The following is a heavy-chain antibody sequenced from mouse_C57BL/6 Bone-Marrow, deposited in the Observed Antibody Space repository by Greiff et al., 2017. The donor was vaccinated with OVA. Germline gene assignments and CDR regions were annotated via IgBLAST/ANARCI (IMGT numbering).Heavy chain of an antibody. CDR3: AWGDDYDAALYAMDY. D-gene: IGHD2-4*01. CDR1: GYTFTSYW. J-gene: IGHJ4*01. Sequence: QVQLQQPGAELVKPGASVKLSCKASGYTFTSYWMHWVKQRPGHGLEWIGMIHPNSGSTNYNEKFKSKATLTVAKSSSTAYMQLSSLTSENSAVYDCAWGDDYDAALYAMDYWGQGTSVTVSS. V-gene: IGHV1-64*01. CDR2: IHPNSGST.